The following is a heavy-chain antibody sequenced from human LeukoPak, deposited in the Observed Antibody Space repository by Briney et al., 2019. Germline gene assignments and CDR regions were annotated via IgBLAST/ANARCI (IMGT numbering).Heavy chain of an antibody. CDR3: AKEILEWILPDY. CDR1: GFTFSSYA. Sequence: GGSLRLSCAASGFTFSSYAMHWVRQAPGKGLEWVAFIRYDGSNKYYADSVKGRFTISRDDSKNTLYLQMHSLRPEDTAMYYCAKEILEWILPDYWGQGTLVTVSS. CDR2: IRYDGSNK. J-gene: IGHJ4*02. V-gene: IGHV3-30*02. D-gene: IGHD3-3*01.